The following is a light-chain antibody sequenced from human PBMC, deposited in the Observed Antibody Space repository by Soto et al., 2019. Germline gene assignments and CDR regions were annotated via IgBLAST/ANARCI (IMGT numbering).Light chain of an antibody. CDR2: GAS. J-gene: IGKJ5*01. Sequence: EIVLTQSPGTLSLSPGERATLSCRASQSVRSNYLAWYQQKPGQAPRLLIYGASSRATGIPDRFSGSGSGTDFTLTISSLESEDFAVYYCQQRGTFGQGTRLEI. CDR1: QSVRSNY. CDR3: QQRGT. V-gene: IGKV3-20*01.